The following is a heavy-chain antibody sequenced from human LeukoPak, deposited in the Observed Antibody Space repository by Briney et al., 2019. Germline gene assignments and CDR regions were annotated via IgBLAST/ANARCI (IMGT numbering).Heavy chain of an antibody. CDR2: ISGSGSAI. V-gene: IGHV3-48*03. D-gene: IGHD1-14*01. J-gene: IGHJ4*02. CDR3: ARGGYGILDY. Sequence: GGSLRLSCAASGFTFTSHEINWVRQAPGKGLEWVSYISGSGSAIYYADSVRGRFTISRDNAKNSLYLQMNSLRAEDTAVYYCARGGYGILDYWGQGTLVTVSS. CDR1: GFTFTSHE.